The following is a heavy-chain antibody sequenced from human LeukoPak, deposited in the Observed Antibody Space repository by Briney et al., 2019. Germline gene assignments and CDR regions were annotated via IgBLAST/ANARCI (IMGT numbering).Heavy chain of an antibody. Sequence: GGSLRLSCAASGFTFSHYAMHWVRQAPGKGLEWVAVISYDGSNKYYADPVKGRFTISRDNSKNTLYLQMNSLRTEDTAVYYCARDRSSYEYYFDYWGQGTLVTVSS. CDR3: ARDRSSYEYYFDY. D-gene: IGHD5-12*01. CDR2: ISYDGSNK. V-gene: IGHV3-30-3*01. CDR1: GFTFSHYA. J-gene: IGHJ4*02.